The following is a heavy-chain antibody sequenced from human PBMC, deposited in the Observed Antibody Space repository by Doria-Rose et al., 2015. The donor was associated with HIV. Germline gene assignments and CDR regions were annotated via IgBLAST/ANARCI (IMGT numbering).Heavy chain of an antibody. Sequence: QVQLQQWDAGLVKPSETLSLTCAVFGGSFSGYYWSWIRQPPGKGLEWIGEINHRGSTNYTTSFQSRATISLDTSKNLFSLKLSSVTAADTAVYYCARGLLRGGWNDVDYYYGMDVWGQGTTVTVSS. J-gene: IGHJ6*02. V-gene: IGHV4-34*01. CDR2: INHRGST. CDR1: GGSFSGYY. CDR3: ARGLLRGGWNDVDYYYGMDV. D-gene: IGHD1-1*01.